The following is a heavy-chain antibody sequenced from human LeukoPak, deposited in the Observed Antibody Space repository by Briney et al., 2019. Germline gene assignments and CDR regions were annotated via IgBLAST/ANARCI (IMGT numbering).Heavy chain of an antibody. CDR1: GFAFSNFA. J-gene: IGHJ4*02. Sequence: GGSLRLSCAASGFAFSNFAMTWVRQAPGKGLEWVAVISFDGSNKYYADPVKGRFTISRDNSKNTLYLQMNSLRAEDTAVYYCAREVGDYYDSSGSFGYWGQGTLVTVSS. D-gene: IGHD3-22*01. V-gene: IGHV3-30*03. CDR2: ISFDGSNK. CDR3: AREVGDYYDSSGSFGY.